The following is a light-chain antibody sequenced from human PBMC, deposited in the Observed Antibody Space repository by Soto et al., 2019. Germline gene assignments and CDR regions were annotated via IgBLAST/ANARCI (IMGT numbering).Light chain of an antibody. CDR2: EDD. J-gene: IGLJ2*01. V-gene: IGLV1-51*02. Sequence: QSVLTQPPSVSAAPGRRVTISCSGSDSNIGTNFVSWYQHLPGTAPKLLVYEDDKRPSGIPDRFSGSKSGPSATLGITGLQTGDEAHYYCGTWDTSLDAGVFGGGTKLTVL. CDR1: DSNIGTNF. CDR3: GTWDTSLDAGV.